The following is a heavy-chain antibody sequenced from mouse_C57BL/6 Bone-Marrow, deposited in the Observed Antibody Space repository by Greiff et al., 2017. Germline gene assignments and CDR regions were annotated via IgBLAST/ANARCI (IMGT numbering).Heavy chain of an antibody. CDR3: TRYDYDRAY. J-gene: IGHJ3*01. Sequence: EVQLQQSGAELVRPGASVKLSCTASGFNIKDDYMHWVKQRPEQGLEWIGWIDPENGDTEYASKFQGKATITADTSSNTAYLQLSSLTSEDTAVCYCTRYDYDRAYWGQGTLVTVSA. D-gene: IGHD2-4*01. V-gene: IGHV14-4*01. CDR1: GFNIKDDY. CDR2: IDPENGDT.